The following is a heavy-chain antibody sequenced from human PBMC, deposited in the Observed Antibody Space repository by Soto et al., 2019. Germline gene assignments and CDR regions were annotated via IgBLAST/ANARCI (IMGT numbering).Heavy chain of an antibody. CDR2: IYYSGST. V-gene: IGHV4-30-4*01. CDR3: ARAVADTIDY. CDR1: GGSISSGDHY. J-gene: IGHJ4*02. Sequence: SETLSLTCTVSGGSISSGDHYWSWIRQPPGKGLEWIGYIYYSGSTYYNPSLKSRVTISVDSSKNQFSLKLSSVTAADTAVYYCARAVADTIDYWGQGTLVTV. D-gene: IGHD6-19*01.